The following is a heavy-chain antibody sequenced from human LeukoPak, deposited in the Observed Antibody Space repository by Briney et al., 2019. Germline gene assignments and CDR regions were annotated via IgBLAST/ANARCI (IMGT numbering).Heavy chain of an antibody. Sequence: GGSLRLSCAASGFTFSSYSMNWVRQAPGKGLEWVSSISSSSSYIYYADSVKGRFTISRDNAKNSLYLQMNSLRAEDTAVYYCARDRATSYYYDSSGYPPSSFDIWGQGTMVTVSS. CDR3: ARDRATSYYYDSSGYPPSSFDI. J-gene: IGHJ3*02. CDR2: ISSSSSYI. V-gene: IGHV3-21*01. D-gene: IGHD3-22*01. CDR1: GFTFSSYS.